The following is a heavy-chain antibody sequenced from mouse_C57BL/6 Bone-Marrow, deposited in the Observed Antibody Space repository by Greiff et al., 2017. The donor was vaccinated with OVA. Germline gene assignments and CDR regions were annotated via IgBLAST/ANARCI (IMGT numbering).Heavy chain of an antibody. CDR2: ISDGGSYT. V-gene: IGHV5-4*01. J-gene: IGHJ3*01. Sequence: EVQVVESGGGLVKPGGSLKLSCAASGLTFSSYAMSWVRQTPEKRLEWVATISDGGSYTYYPDNVKGRFTISRDNAKNNLYLQMSHLKSEDTAMYYCASNWVLLAYWGQGTLVTVSA. D-gene: IGHD4-1*01. CDR3: ASNWVLLAY. CDR1: GLTFSSYA.